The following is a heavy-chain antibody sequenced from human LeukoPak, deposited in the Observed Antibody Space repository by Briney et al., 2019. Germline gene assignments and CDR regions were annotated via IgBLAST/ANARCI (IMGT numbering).Heavy chain of an antibody. CDR1: GGSISSGGYY. Sequence: SETLSLTCTVSGGSISSGGYYWSWIRQHPGKGLEWIGYIYDSGSTYYNPSLKSRVTISVDTSKNQFSLKLSSVTAADTAVYYCARGPWYGWFDPWGQGTLVTVSS. CDR3: ARGPWYGWFDP. CDR2: IYDSGST. D-gene: IGHD6-13*01. V-gene: IGHV4-31*03. J-gene: IGHJ5*02.